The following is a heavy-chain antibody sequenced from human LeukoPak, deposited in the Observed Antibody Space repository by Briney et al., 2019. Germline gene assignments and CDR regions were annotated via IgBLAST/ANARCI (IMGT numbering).Heavy chain of an antibody. D-gene: IGHD3-3*01. CDR3: ARKFHRFFGVVAHHHAAFDI. CDR1: GYTFTGYY. V-gene: IGHV1-2*02. J-gene: IGHJ3*02. CDR2: INPNSGGT. Sequence: ASVKVSCTASGYTFTGYYTHCVRQAPGQGLEWMGWINPNSGGTNYAQKFQGRVTMTRDTSISTAYMELSRLRSDDTAVYYCARKFHRFFGVVAHHHAAFDIWGQGTMVTVSS.